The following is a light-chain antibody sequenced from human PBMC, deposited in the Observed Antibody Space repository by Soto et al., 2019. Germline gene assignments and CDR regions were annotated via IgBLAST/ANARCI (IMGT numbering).Light chain of an antibody. Sequence: EIVLTQSPATLSLSPGERATLSCRASQSVSSYLAGYQQKPGQAPRLLIYDASNRATGIPARFSGSGSGTDFTLTISRLEPEDFAVYYCQQRSNLLFTFGPGTKVDIK. CDR2: DAS. CDR1: QSVSSY. J-gene: IGKJ3*01. CDR3: QQRSNLLFT. V-gene: IGKV3-11*01.